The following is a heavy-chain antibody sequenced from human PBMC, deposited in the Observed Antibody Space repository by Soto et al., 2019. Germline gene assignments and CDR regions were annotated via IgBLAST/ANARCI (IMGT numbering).Heavy chain of an antibody. V-gene: IGHV3-23*01. Sequence: EVQLLESGGGLVQPGGSLRLSCAASGFTFSRYAMSWVRQAPGQGLEWVSAISGSGGSTYYADSVKGRFTISRDNPKNTLYLQMNSLRAEDTAVYYCAKEGGNGYGDYRAFDIWGQGTMVTVSS. D-gene: IGHD4-17*01. J-gene: IGHJ3*02. CDR2: ISGSGGST. CDR3: AKEGGNGYGDYRAFDI. CDR1: GFTFSRYA.